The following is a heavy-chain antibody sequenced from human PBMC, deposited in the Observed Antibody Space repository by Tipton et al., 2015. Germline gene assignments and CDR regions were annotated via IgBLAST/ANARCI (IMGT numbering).Heavy chain of an antibody. CDR2: TYYRSKWYY. V-gene: IGHV6-1*01. CDR1: GDSVSSSTSA. J-gene: IGHJ6*02. Sequence: PGLVKPSQTLSLTCDISGDSVSSSTSAWNWIRQSPSRGLEWLGRTYYRSKWYYEYSISVKSRVTVTPDTSKNQFSLHLNSVTPEDTAVYYCTRDPAYYYGMDVWGQGTTFTVS. D-gene: IGHD6-25*01. CDR3: TRDPAYYYGMDV.